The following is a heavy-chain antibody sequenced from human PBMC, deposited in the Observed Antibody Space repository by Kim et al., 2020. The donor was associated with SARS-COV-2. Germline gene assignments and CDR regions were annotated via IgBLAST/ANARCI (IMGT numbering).Heavy chain of an antibody. CDR3: ARHHEYYNWFDP. V-gene: IGHV4-59*08. CDR2: IYYSGST. CDR1: GGSISSYY. J-gene: IGHJ5*02. Sequence: SETLSLTCTVSGGSISSYYWSWIRQPPGKGLEWIGYIYYSGSTNYNPSLKSRVTISVDTSKNQFSLKLSSVTAADTAVYYCARHHEYYNWFDPWGQGTLVTVSS.